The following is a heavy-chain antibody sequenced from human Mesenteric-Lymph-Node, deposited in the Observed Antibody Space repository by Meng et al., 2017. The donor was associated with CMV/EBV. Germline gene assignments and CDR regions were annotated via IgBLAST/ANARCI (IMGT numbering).Heavy chain of an antibody. V-gene: IGHV5-51*01. CDR1: GYDFATYY. CDR2: LFPGDSEV. J-gene: IGHJ4*02. D-gene: IGHD2-21*01. CDR3: ARQIASQRHLDY. Sequence: CQVSGYDFATYYIGWLRQVPGKGLEWMGILFPGDSEVKYGPSFEGRVTFSADKSTRTAFLQWSSLRSSDTGIYFCARQIASQRHLDYWGQGTLVTVSS.